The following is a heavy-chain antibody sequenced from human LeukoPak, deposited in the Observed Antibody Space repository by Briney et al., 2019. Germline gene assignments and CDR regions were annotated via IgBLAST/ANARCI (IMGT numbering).Heavy chain of an antibody. CDR3: ARSSRGITIFGVVMDYYYMDV. CDR2: ISSSGSSI. D-gene: IGHD3-3*01. J-gene: IGHJ6*03. V-gene: IGHV3-11*04. Sequence: GSLRLSCAASGFTFSDYYMNWIRQAPGKGLEWVSYISSSGSSIYYADSVKGRFTISRDNAKNSLYLQMNSLRAEDTAVYYCARSSRGITIFGVVMDYYYMDVWGKGTTVTVSS. CDR1: GFTFSDYY.